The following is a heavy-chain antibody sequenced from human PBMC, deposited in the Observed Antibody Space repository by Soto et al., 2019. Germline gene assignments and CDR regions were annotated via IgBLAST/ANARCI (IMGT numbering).Heavy chain of an antibody. CDR2: IGAAGDT. V-gene: IGHV3-13*04. CDR1: GFSFSSYN. Sequence: HPGGSLRLSCTASGFSFSSYNMRWVRQLTGKGLEWVSTIGAAGDTYYAGSVKGRFTISRENAKNSLYLQMNSLRAGDRAVYYCARDLNNGGIHRLHYYFGMEGWGQGTTVTVSS. J-gene: IGHJ6*01. CDR3: ARDLNNGGIHRLHYYFGMEG. D-gene: IGHD2-15*01.